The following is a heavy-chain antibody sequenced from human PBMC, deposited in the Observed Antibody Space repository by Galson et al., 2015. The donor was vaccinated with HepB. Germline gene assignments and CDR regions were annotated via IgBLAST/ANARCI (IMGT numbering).Heavy chain of an antibody. V-gene: IGHV3-33*08. CDR1: GFTFSSYG. Sequence: SLRLSCAASGFTFSSYGMHWVRQAPGKGLEWVAVIWYDGSNKYYADSVKGRFTISRDNSKNTLYLQMNSLRAEDTAVYYCARDGPPRSGPGNWFDPWGQGTLVTVSS. CDR3: ARDGPPRSGPGNWFDP. J-gene: IGHJ5*02. D-gene: IGHD2-15*01. CDR2: IWYDGSNK.